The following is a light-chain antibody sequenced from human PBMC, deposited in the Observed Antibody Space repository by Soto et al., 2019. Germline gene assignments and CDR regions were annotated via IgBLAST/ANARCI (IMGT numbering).Light chain of an antibody. V-gene: IGKV3D-15*01. CDR1: QSVNSN. Sequence: EIVMTQSPATLSVSPGERATLSCRASQSVNSNYLAWYQQKPGQAPRLLIYGISNRATGISDRFSGSGSGTEFTLTISSLQPEDFAIYYCQQYSKWPITFGQGARLEI. J-gene: IGKJ5*01. CDR2: GIS. CDR3: QQYSKWPIT.